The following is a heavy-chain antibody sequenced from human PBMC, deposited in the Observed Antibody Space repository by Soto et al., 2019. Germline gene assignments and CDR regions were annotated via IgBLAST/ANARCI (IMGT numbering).Heavy chain of an antibody. Sequence: QVQLQQWGAGLLKPSETLSLTCAVSGGSFSGYYWSWIRQPPGKGLEWIGEINHSGSTNYNPSLKCRATISVDTSKHQFSLKLSSVTAADTAVYYCARRDPSLTSGSGSTYFDYWGQGTLVTVSS. J-gene: IGHJ4*02. CDR3: ARRDPSLTSGSGSTYFDY. V-gene: IGHV4-34*01. D-gene: IGHD3-10*01. CDR2: INHSGST. CDR1: GGSFSGYY.